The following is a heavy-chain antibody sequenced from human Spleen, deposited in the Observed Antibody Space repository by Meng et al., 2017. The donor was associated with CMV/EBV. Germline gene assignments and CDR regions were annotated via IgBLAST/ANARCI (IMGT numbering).Heavy chain of an antibody. Sequence: GESLKISCAASGFTFRSYGMSWVRQAPGEGLEWVSGLSSSGGSTYYADSVKGRFTISRDNSKNTLYLPMNSLRAEDTALYYCAKERDFWSGHGHFDYWGQGTLVTVSS. D-gene: IGHD3-3*01. CDR1: GFTFRSYG. J-gene: IGHJ4*02. CDR2: LSSSGGST. V-gene: IGHV3-23*01. CDR3: AKERDFWSGHGHFDY.